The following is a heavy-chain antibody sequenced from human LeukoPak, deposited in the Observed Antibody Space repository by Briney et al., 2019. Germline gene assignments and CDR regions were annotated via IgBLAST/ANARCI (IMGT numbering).Heavy chain of an antibody. J-gene: IGHJ3*02. V-gene: IGHV3-11*04. CDR1: GFTFSDYY. D-gene: IGHD5-18*01. CDR3: ARVGYSYGYDAFDI. Sequence: PGGSLRLSCAASGFTFSDYYMSWIRQAPGKGLEWVSYISSSGSTIYYADSVKGRFTISRDNAKNTLYLQMNSLRAEDTAVYYCARVGYSYGYDAFDIWGQGTMVTVSS. CDR2: ISSSGSTI.